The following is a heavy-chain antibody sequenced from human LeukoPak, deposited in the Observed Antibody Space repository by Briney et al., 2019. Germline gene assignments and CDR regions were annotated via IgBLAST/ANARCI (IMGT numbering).Heavy chain of an antibody. CDR3: ARVGDGGFYYYYYIDV. Sequence: GGSLRLSCAASGFTFSSYSMDWVLQAPGKGLEWVSSISSSSSYIYYADSVKGRFTISRDNAKNSLYLQMNSLRAEDTAVYYCARVGDGGFYYYYYIDVWGKGTTVTVSS. J-gene: IGHJ6*03. D-gene: IGHD4-23*01. CDR1: GFTFSSYS. V-gene: IGHV3-21*01. CDR2: ISSSSSYI.